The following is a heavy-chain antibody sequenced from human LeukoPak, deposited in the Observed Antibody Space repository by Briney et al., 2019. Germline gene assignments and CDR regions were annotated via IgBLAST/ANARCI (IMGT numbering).Heavy chain of an antibody. CDR1: GGSFGGYY. CDR2: INHSGST. CDR3: AREGDGYVIDY. D-gene: IGHD5-24*01. Sequence: PSETLSLTCAVYGGSFGGYYWSWIRQPPGKGLEWIGEINHSGSTNYNPSLKSRVTISVDTSKNQFSLKLSSVTAADTAVYYCAREGDGYVIDYWGQGTLVTVSS. V-gene: IGHV4-34*01. J-gene: IGHJ4*02.